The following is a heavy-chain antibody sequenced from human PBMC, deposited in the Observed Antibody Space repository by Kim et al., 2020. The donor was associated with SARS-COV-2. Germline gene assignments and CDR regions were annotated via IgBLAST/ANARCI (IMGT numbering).Heavy chain of an antibody. D-gene: IGHD5-12*01. CDR3: ARLGGRGYSGYDYRWFDP. V-gene: IGHV1-69*04. CDR1: GGTFSSYA. CDR2: IIPILGIA. Sequence: SVKVSCKASGGTFSSYAISWVRQAPGQGLEWMGRIIPILGIANYAQKFQGRVTITADKSTSTAYMELSSLRSEDTAVYYCARLGGRGYSGYDYRWFDPWGQGTLVTVSS. J-gene: IGHJ5*02.